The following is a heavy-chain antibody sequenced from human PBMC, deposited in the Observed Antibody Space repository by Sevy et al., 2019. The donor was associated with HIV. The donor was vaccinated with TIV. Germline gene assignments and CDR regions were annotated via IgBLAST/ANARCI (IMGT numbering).Heavy chain of an antibody. CDR1: GFTFSSYS. Sequence: GGSLRLSCAASGFTFSSYSMNWVRQAPGKGLEWISYISSSSNPIYYRDSVKGRFTISRDNAKNSLFLQMNNLRDEDTVVYYCARDHWNDYWGQGTLVTVSS. CDR2: ISSSSNPI. CDR3: ARDHWNDY. J-gene: IGHJ4*02. D-gene: IGHD1-1*01. V-gene: IGHV3-48*02.